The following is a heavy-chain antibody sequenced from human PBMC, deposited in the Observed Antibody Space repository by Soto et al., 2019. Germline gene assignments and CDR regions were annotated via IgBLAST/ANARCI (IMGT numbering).Heavy chain of an antibody. V-gene: IGHV3-48*01. CDR1: GFTFSSYS. J-gene: IGHJ4*02. Sequence: EVQLVESGGGLVQPAGSLRLSCAASGFTFSSYSMNWARQAPGKGLEWISYISSSSRTIYYPDSVKGRFTISSDNAKNSLYLQMNSLRAEDTAVYYCARDKGRSPLDYWGQGTLVTVSS. CDR2: ISSSSRTI. D-gene: IGHD2-15*01. CDR3: ARDKGRSPLDY.